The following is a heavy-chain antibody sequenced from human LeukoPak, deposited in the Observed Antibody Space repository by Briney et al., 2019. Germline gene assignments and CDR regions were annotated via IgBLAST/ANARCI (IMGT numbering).Heavy chain of an antibody. V-gene: IGHV1-69*13. Sequence: SVKVSCKASGGTFSSYAISWVRQAPGQGLEWTGGIIPIFGTANYAQKFQGRVTITADESTSTAYMELSSLRSEDTAVYYCARGSYGDYVVSGLYYYYMDVWGKGTTVTISS. D-gene: IGHD4-17*01. J-gene: IGHJ6*03. CDR2: IIPIFGTA. CDR3: ARGSYGDYVVSGLYYYYMDV. CDR1: GGTFSSYA.